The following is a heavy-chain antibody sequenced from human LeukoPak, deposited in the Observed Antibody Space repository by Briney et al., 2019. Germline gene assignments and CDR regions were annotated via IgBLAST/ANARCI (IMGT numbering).Heavy chain of an antibody. J-gene: IGHJ4*02. CDR1: GFTFSSYG. D-gene: IGHD3-22*01. CDR3: AKGRPHYYDSSGYYPQYY. V-gene: IGHV3-23*01. Sequence: GGSLRLSCAASGFTFSSYGMSWVRQAPGKGLEWVSAISGSGGSTYYADSVKGRFTISRDNSKNTLYLQMNSLRAEDTAVYYCAKGRPHYYDSSGYYPQYYWGQGTLVTVSS. CDR2: ISGSGGST.